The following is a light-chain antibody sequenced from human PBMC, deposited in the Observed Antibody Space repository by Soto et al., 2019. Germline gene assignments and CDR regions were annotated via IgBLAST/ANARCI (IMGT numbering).Light chain of an antibody. V-gene: IGLV1-40*01. CDR1: SSNIGAGYD. J-gene: IGLJ1*01. CDR3: QSYDSSLSAFYV. CDR2: GNS. Sequence: QSVLTQPPSVSGAPGQRVTISDTGSSSNIGAGYDVHWYQQLPGTAPKLLIYGNSNRPSGVPDRFSGSKSGTSASLAITGLQAEDEADYYCQSYDSSLSAFYVFGTGTKVTVL.